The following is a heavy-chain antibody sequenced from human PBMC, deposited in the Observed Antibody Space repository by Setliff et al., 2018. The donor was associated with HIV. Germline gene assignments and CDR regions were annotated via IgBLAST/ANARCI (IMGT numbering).Heavy chain of an antibody. CDR3: ARDGHYFDFWDGSYYYHGMDV. J-gene: IGHJ6*02. CDR2: ISSNSSYI. Sequence: GGSLRLSCAASGFTFSSYSMNWVRQAPGKGLEWVSSISSNSSYIYYADSVKGRFTISRDNVNNSMYLEMNSLRAEDTALYYCARDGHYFDFWDGSYYYHGMDVWGQGTTVTVS. CDR1: GFTFSSYS. V-gene: IGHV3-21*01. D-gene: IGHD3-3*01.